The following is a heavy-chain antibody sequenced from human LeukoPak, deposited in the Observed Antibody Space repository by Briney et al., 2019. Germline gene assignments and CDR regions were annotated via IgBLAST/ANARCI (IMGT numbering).Heavy chain of an antibody. D-gene: IGHD6-13*01. J-gene: IGHJ3*02. CDR1: GGSISSYY. Sequence: SETLSLTCTVSGGSISSYYWSWIRQPPGKGLEWIGYIYYSGSTNYNPSLKSRVTISVDTSKNQFSLKLSSVTAADTAVYYCARAGRAGDAFDIWGQGTMVTVSS. CDR2: IYYSGST. V-gene: IGHV4-59*01. CDR3: ARAGRAGDAFDI.